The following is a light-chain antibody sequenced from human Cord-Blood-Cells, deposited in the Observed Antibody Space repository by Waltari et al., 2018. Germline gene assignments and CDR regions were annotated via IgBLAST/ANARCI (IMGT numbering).Light chain of an antibody. CDR2: DAS. Sequence: DIQMTQSPSSLSASVGDRVTITCQASQDISNYLNWYQQKPGKAPKLLIYDASNLETGVPSRFSGSGSGTDFTLKISRVEAEDVGVYYCMQVLQTPWTFGQGTKVEIK. J-gene: IGKJ1*01. V-gene: IGKV1-33*01. CDR3: MQVLQTPWT. CDR1: QDISNY.